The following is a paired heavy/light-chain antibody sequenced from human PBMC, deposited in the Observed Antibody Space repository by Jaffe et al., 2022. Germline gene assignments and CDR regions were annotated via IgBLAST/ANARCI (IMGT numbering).Light chain of an antibody. CDR3: QAWDSSSFYV. CDR1: KLGDKY. V-gene: IGLV3-1*01. Sequence: SYELTQPPSVSVSPGQTASITCSGDKLGDKYACWYQQKPGQSPVLVIYQDSKRPSGIPERFSGSNSGNTATLTISGTQAMDEADYYCQAWDSSSFYVFGTGTKVTVL. CDR2: QDS. J-gene: IGLJ1*01.
Heavy chain of an antibody. Sequence: QITLKESGPTLVKPTQTLTLTCTFSGFSLSTSGVGVGWIRQPPGKALEWLALIYWNDDKRYSPSLKSRLTITKDTSKNQVVLTMTNMDPVDTATYYCAHRRPRSLTRGFDPWGQGTLVTVSS. CDR2: IYWNDDK. J-gene: IGHJ5*02. CDR3: AHRRPRSLTRGFDP. CDR1: GFSLSTSGVG. V-gene: IGHV2-5*01.